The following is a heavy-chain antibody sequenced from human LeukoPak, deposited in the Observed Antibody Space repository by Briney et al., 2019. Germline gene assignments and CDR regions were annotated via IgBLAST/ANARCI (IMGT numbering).Heavy chain of an antibody. CDR1: GFTFSSYA. Sequence: PGGSLRLSCAASGFTFSSYAMSWVRQAPGKRLEWVSAISGSGGSTYYADSVKGRFTISRDNSKNTLYLQMNSLRAEDTAVYYCAKSGMGGSGSYSPDYWGQGTLVTVSS. CDR2: ISGSGGST. V-gene: IGHV3-23*01. J-gene: IGHJ4*02. CDR3: AKSGMGGSGSYSPDY. D-gene: IGHD3-10*01.